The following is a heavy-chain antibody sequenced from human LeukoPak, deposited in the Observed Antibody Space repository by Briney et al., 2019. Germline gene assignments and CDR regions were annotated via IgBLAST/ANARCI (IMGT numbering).Heavy chain of an antibody. V-gene: IGHV1-2*02. J-gene: IGHJ6*03. CDR1: GYTFTGHY. CDR3: ARDPLRRDSSSWYVNYYYYYMDV. CDR2: IHPNTGGT. Sequence: ASVKVSCKASGYTFTGHYIHWVRQAPGQGLEWMGWIHPNTGGTKYAQKFQGRVTMTRDTSSSTAYMELSSLRSEDTAVYYCARDPLRRDSSSWYVNYYYYYMDVWGKGTTVTVSS. D-gene: IGHD6-13*01.